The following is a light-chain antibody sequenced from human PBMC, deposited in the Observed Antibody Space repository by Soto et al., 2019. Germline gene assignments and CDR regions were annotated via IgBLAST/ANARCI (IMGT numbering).Light chain of an antibody. CDR1: SSDVGGSKY. V-gene: IGLV2-8*01. CDR2: EVS. Sequence: QSVLTQPPSASGSPGQSVTISCTGTSSDVGGSKYVSWYQQHPGKAPKIMIYEVSKRPSGVPDRFSGSKSGNTASLTVSGLQAEDEAHYYCSSYAGSNNVVFGGGTQLTVL. CDR3: SSYAGSNNVV. J-gene: IGLJ2*01.